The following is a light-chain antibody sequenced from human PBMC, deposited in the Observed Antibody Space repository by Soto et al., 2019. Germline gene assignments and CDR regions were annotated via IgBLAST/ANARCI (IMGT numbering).Light chain of an antibody. V-gene: IGKV4-1*01. J-gene: IGKJ4*01. Sequence: DIVMTQSPDSLAVSLGERATITCRSSQSVLYIPTNKNYVAWYQQKPGQPPKLLLYWASTRESGVPDRFSGSRSGTYFTLTISSLQAEDVAFYYCQQYYSSPRLGFGGGTKVDIK. CDR2: WAS. CDR1: QSVLYIPTNKNY. CDR3: QQYYSSPRLG.